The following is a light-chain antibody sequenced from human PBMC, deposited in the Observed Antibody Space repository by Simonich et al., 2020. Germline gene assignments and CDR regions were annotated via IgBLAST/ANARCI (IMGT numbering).Light chain of an antibody. CDR2: WAS. V-gene: IGKV4-1*01. Sequence: IVLTQSPDSLAVSLGERATINCKSSQIVLYSSNNKNYLAWHQQQPGQPPKLLIYWASTRESGVPGRFSSSGSGTYFTLTISSLQAEDVAVYYCQQYYSTPFTFGPGTKVDI. CDR3: QQYYSTPFT. CDR1: QIVLYSSNNKNY. J-gene: IGKJ3*01.